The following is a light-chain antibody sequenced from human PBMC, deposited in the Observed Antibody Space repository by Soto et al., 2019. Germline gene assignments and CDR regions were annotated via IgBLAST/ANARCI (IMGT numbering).Light chain of an antibody. Sequence: DIVMTQTPLSLSVTPGQPASISCKSSQSLLHSDGKTYFYWYLQKPGQPPQLLIYEVSNRFSGVLGWFSGRGSRTTFPLKISPGEAGDVWVYPWLQSVPPPWTFGPGTKVEIK. V-gene: IGKV2D-29*01. J-gene: IGKJ1*01. CDR1: QSLLHSDGKTY. CDR2: EVS. CDR3: LQSVPPPWT.